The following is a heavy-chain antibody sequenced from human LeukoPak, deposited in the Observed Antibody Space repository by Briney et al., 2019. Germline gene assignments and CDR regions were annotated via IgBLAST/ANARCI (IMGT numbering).Heavy chain of an antibody. CDR3: ARDVGADF. V-gene: IGHV3-48*03. CDR1: GFTFSNFA. J-gene: IGHJ4*02. Sequence: GGSLRLSCAASGFTFSNFAMNWVRQAPGKGLQWVAYISDSGTTVDYADSVKGRFSISRDNTENSLYLQMNSLRVEDTGFYYCARDVGADFWGQGTLVTVSS. D-gene: IGHD1-26*01. CDR2: ISDSGTTV.